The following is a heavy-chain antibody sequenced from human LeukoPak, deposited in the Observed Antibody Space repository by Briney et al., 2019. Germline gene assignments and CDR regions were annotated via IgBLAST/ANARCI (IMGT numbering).Heavy chain of an antibody. V-gene: IGHV3-23*01. D-gene: IGHD6-19*01. Sequence: GGSLRLSCAASGFTFSNYAMGWVRQAPGKGLEWVSTINSAGATFYADSVKGRFTISRDNSKNTLILQVISLRAEDTAVYYCAERNSSGWYYFDYWGQGTLVTVSS. CDR2: INSAGAT. CDR1: GFTFSNYA. J-gene: IGHJ4*02. CDR3: AERNSSGWYYFDY.